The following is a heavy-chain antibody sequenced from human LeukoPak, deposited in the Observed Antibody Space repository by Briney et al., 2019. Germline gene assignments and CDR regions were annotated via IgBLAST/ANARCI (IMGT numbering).Heavy chain of an antibody. CDR3: ARDLGGRGIPVYYFDY. CDR1: GFKFTDYA. D-gene: IGHD4-23*01. V-gene: IGHV3-33*08. J-gene: IGHJ4*02. Sequence: PGGSLRLSCVASGFKFTDYAIHWVRQVPGRGLEWVAVVWFDGSYELYADSVKGRFTISRDDSRSTVNLQMGSLRAEDTALYYCARDLGGRGIPVYYFDYWGQGTQVTVSS. CDR2: VWFDGSYE.